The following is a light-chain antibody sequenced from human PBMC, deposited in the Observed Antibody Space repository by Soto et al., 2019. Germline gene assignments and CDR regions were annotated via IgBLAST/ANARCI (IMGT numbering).Light chain of an antibody. Sequence: EIVLTQSPGTLSLSPGERATLSCMASQSVSSSYLAWYQQKPGQAPRLLIYGASSRATGIPDRFSGSGSGTDFTRTISRLEPEDFAVYYCQQYGSSPLTFGGGTKVDIK. J-gene: IGKJ4*01. CDR3: QQYGSSPLT. CDR1: QSVSSSY. CDR2: GAS. V-gene: IGKV3-20*01.